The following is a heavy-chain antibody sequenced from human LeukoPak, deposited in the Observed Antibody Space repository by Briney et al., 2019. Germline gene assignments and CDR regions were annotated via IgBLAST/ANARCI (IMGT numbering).Heavy chain of an antibody. CDR3: ARAPEQQLARKGYFDY. CDR2: IYTSGST. CDR1: GGSISSGSYY. Sequence: PSETLSLTCTVSGGSISSGSYYWSWIRRPAGKGLEWIGRIYTSGSTNYNPSLKSRVTISVDTSKNQFSLKLSSVTAADTAVYYCARAPEQQLARKGYFDYWGQGTLVTVSS. J-gene: IGHJ4*02. V-gene: IGHV4-61*02. D-gene: IGHD6-13*01.